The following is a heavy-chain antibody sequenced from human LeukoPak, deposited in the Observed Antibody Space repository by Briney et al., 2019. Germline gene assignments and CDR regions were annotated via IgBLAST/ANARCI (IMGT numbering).Heavy chain of an antibody. CDR1: GGSFSGYY. Sequence: SETLSLTCAVYGGSFSGYYWSWIRQPPGKGLEWIGEINHSGSTNYNPSLKSRVTISVDTSKNQFSLKLSSVTAADTAVYYCANGLDFWSGYTQDYWGQGTLVTVSS. J-gene: IGHJ4*02. D-gene: IGHD3-3*01. CDR3: ANGLDFWSGYTQDY. CDR2: INHSGST. V-gene: IGHV4-34*01.